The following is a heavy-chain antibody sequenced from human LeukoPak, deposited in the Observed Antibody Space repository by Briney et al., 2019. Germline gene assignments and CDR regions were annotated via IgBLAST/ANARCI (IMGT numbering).Heavy chain of an antibody. V-gene: IGHV3-23*01. Sequence: GGSLRLSCAASGFILSSYAMSWVRQAPGKGLEWVSAISGSGGSTYYADSVKGRFTISRDNSKNTLYLQMNSLRAEDTAVYYCARLYRTDFWSGYSTHFDVWGQGTMVTVSS. CDR3: ARLYRTDFWSGYSTHFDV. J-gene: IGHJ3*01. CDR1: GFILSSYA. CDR2: ISGSGGST. D-gene: IGHD3-3*01.